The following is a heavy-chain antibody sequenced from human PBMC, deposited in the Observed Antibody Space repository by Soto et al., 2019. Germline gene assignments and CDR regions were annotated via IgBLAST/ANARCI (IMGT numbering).Heavy chain of an antibody. CDR2: ISYDGSNK. CDR3: ARASHRLELRYYGMDV. D-gene: IGHD1-7*01. CDR1: GFTFSSYA. V-gene: IGHV3-30-3*01. Sequence: GGCMRLSWAASGFTFSSYAMHWVRQAPGKGLEWVAVISYDGSNKYYADSVKGRFTISRDNSKNTLYLQMNSLRAEDTAVYYCARASHRLELRYYGMDVWGQGTTVTVSS. J-gene: IGHJ6*02.